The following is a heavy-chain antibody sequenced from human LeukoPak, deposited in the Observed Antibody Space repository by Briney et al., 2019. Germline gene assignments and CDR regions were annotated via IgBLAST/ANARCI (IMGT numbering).Heavy chain of an antibody. Sequence: SETLSLTCTVSGGSISSYYWSWIRQPPGKGLEWIGEINHSGSTNYNPSLKSRVTISVDTSKNQFSLKLSSVTAADTAVYYCARSRARRGGLDYWGQGTLVTVSS. CDR1: GGSISSYY. CDR3: ARSRARRGGLDY. D-gene: IGHD6-6*01. CDR2: INHSGST. V-gene: IGHV4-34*01. J-gene: IGHJ4*02.